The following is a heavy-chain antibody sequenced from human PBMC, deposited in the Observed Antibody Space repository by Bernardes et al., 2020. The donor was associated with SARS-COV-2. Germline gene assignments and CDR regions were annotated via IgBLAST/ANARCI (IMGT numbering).Heavy chain of an antibody. CDR3: AKGTGSSSPYFLDY. D-gene: IGHD6-6*01. CDR2: ISGSGSGT. Sequence: GGSLRLSCAASGFTFSSYAMRWVRLAPGKGLEWVSGISGSGSGTSYADSVRGRFTISRDNSKNTLYLQMNSLRAEDTAIYYCAKGTGSSSPYFLDYWGQGILVTVSS. CDR1: GFTFSSYA. V-gene: IGHV3-23*01. J-gene: IGHJ4*02.